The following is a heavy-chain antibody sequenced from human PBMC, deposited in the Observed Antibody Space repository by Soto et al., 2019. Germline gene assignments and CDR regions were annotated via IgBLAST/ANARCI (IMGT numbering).Heavy chain of an antibody. V-gene: IGHV4-30-4*08. D-gene: IGHD5-12*01. Sequence: QVQLQESGPGLVKPSRTLSLTCTVSGDSLSRADYCWSWIRQAPGKGLEWIGYICYSGSTYHNPSLKSRTSMSVDTSKKQFSLTLTSVTAADTAVYYCAREESGLFDYWGQGRLVTVSS. CDR1: GDSLSRADYC. CDR2: ICYSGST. J-gene: IGHJ4*02. CDR3: AREESGLFDY.